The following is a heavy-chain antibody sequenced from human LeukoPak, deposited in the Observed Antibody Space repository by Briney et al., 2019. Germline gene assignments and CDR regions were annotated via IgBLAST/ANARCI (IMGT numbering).Heavy chain of an antibody. J-gene: IGHJ4*02. CDR1: GFDFRSYS. CDR2: ISSFSGTI. Sequence: GGSLRLSCAASGFDFRSYSMNWVRQAPGKGLEWVSYISSFSGTIDYADSVKGRFIISRNNAQNSLFLQMNSLRAEDTAVYYCAKASAMIVVVSKHFDYWGQGTLVTVSS. CDR3: AKASAMIVVVSKHFDY. V-gene: IGHV3-48*01. D-gene: IGHD3-22*01.